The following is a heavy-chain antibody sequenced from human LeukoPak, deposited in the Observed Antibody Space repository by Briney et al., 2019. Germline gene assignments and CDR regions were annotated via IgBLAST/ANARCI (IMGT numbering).Heavy chain of an antibody. V-gene: IGHV1-18*04. J-gene: IGHJ6*02. D-gene: IGHD1-26*01. CDR2: ISVYNSNT. CDR1: GFTLTKYG. Sequence: ASVTLSCAGSGFTLTKYGISRDRQGPGQGPEWMGLISVYNSNTDYAQKVQGRGTMTTDRATSTAYMELRDLKSDDTAIYYCGRDYYYSTSAPTNFSLDVWGQGTTVTVSS. CDR3: GRDYYYSTSAPTNFSLDV.